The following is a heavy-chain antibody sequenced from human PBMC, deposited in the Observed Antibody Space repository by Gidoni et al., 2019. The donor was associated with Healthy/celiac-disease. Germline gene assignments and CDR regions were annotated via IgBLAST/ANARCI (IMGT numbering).Heavy chain of an antibody. Sequence: GWIRQPPGKGLEWIGSIYYSGSTYYNPSLKSRVTISVDTSKNQFSLKLSSVTAADTAVYYCARTAGYYYDSSGYPFDYWGQGTLVTVSS. D-gene: IGHD3-22*01. V-gene: IGHV4-39*01. CDR3: ARTAGYYYDSSGYPFDY. J-gene: IGHJ4*02. CDR2: IYYSGST.